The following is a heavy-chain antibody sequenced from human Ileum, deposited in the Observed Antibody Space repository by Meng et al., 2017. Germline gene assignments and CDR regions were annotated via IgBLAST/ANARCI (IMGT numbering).Heavy chain of an antibody. V-gene: IGHV4-4*02. CDR3: ARHDYGDPTAAFDY. Sequence: VQLQESGPGRVTPSGTPSLTCAVSGASISTSNLWNWVRQPPGKGLEWIGEIHHSGTTNYNPSLKSRVTISLDKSKNQFSLELRSVTAADTAVYYCARHDYGDPTAAFDYWGQGTLVTVSS. CDR1: GASISTSNL. D-gene: IGHD4-17*01. CDR2: IHHSGTT. J-gene: IGHJ4*02.